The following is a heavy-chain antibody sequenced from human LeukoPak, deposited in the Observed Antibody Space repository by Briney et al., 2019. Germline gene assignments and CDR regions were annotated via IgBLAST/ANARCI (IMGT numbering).Heavy chain of an antibody. J-gene: IGHJ4*02. CDR3: ARLKPYGGGDY. CDR2: INHSGST. D-gene: IGHD4-23*01. V-gene: IGHV4-34*01. CDR1: GGSFSGYY. Sequence: SETLSLTCAVYGGSFSGYYWSWIRQPPGKGLEWIGEINHSGSTNYNPSLKSRVTISVDTSKNQFSLKLSSVTAADTAVYYCARLKPYGGGDYWGQGTLVTVSS.